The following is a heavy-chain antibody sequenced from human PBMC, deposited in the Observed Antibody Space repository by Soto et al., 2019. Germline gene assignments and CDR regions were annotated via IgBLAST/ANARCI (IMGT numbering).Heavy chain of an antibody. J-gene: IGHJ4*02. V-gene: IGHV4-30-4*01. CDR2: VHYSGST. Sequence: QVQLQESGPGLVKPSQTLSLTCTVSGGSITSGDYYWSWIRQPPGKGLEWIGYVHYSGSTHYNPSLDSRVTISVDTSKNQFSLKVSSVTTADTAVYYCAREGAAFGAPFDLWGQGTLVTVSS. CDR1: GGSITSGDYY. D-gene: IGHD3-10*01. CDR3: AREGAAFGAPFDL.